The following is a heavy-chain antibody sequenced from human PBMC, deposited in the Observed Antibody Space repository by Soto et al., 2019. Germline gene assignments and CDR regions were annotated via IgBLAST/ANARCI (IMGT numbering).Heavy chain of an antibody. CDR3: ARDPWAADY. CDR2: SYSGGST. V-gene: IGHV3-66*01. CDR1: GFTVSTKY. D-gene: IGHD3-16*01. J-gene: IGHJ4*02. Sequence: EVQLVESGGGLVQPGGSLRLSCAASGFTVSTKYMSWVRQAPGKGLEWVSVSYSGGSTFYADSVRGRFTISRDNSKNTVNLQMYSLRAEDTAVYYCARDPWAADYWGQGTLVTVSS.